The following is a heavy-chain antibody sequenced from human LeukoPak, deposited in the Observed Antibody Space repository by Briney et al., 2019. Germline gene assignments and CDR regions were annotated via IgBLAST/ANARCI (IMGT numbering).Heavy chain of an antibody. J-gene: IGHJ4*02. D-gene: IGHD2-2*01. Sequence: ASVKVSCKASGYTFTGYYMHWVRQAPGQGLEWMGRINPNSGGTNYAQKFQGRVTMTRDTSISTAYMELRSLRSDDTAVYCCARDQGEVSIVVVPAADYWGQGTLVTVSS. CDR1: GYTFTGYY. V-gene: IGHV1-2*06. CDR3: ARDQGEVSIVVVPAADY. CDR2: INPNSGGT.